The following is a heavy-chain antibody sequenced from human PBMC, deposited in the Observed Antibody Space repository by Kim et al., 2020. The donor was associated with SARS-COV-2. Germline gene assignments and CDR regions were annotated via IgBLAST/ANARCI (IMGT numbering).Heavy chain of an antibody. V-gene: IGHV4-34*01. CDR2: INHSGST. CDR1: GGSFSGYY. D-gene: IGHD2-15*01. CDR3: ARYSRARKRIDY. J-gene: IGHJ4*02. Sequence: SETLSLTCAVYGGSFSGYYWSWIRQPPGKGLEWIGEINHSGSTNYNPSLKSRVTISVDTSKNQFSLKLSSVTAADTAVYYCARYSRARKRIDYWGQGTLVTVSS.